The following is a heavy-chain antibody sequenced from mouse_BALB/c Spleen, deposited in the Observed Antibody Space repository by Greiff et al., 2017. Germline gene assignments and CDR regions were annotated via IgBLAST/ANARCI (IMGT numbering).Heavy chain of an antibody. Sequence: VKLQQPGAELVMPGASVKMSCKASGYTFTDYWMHWVKQRPGQGLEWIGAIDTSDSYTSYNQKFKGKATLTVDESSSTAYMQLSSLTSEDSAVYYCARLSTMITTGDYWGQGTTLTVSS. CDR3: ARLSTMITTGDY. CDR1: GYTFTDYW. CDR2: IDTSDSYT. D-gene: IGHD2-4*01. V-gene: IGHV1-69*01. J-gene: IGHJ2*01.